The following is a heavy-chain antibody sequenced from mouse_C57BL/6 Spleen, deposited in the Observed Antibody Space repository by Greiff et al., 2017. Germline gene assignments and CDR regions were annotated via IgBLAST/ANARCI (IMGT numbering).Heavy chain of an antibody. J-gene: IGHJ2*01. D-gene: IGHD2-3*01. Sequence: EVKLVESGGDLVKPGGSLKLSCAASGFTFSSYGMSWVRQTPGKRLEWVATISSGGSYTYYPDSVKGRFTISRDNAKNTLYLQMSSLKSEDTAMYYCARQVRDGYFFDYWGQGTTLTVSS. V-gene: IGHV5-6*01. CDR3: ARQVRDGYFFDY. CDR1: GFTFSSYG. CDR2: ISSGGSYT.